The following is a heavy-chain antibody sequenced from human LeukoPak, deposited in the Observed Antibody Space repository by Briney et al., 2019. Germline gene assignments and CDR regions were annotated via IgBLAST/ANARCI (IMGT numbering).Heavy chain of an antibody. D-gene: IGHD3-22*01. J-gene: IGHJ4*02. CDR2: ISGSGGST. CDR1: GFTFSSYA. V-gene: IGHV3-23*01. CDR3: ARVRGDYYDSSGYYDY. Sequence: GGSLRLSCAASGFTFSSYAMSWVRQAPGKGLEWVSAISGSGGSTYYADSMKGRFTISRDNSKNTLYLQMNSLRAEDTAVYYCARVRGDYYDSSGYYDYWGQGTLVTVSP.